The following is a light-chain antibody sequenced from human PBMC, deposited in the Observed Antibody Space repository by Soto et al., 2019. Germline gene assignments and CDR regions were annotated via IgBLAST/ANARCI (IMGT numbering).Light chain of an antibody. CDR3: SSYTSSSTPSVV. V-gene: IGLV2-14*01. CDR2: EVS. J-gene: IGLJ2*01. CDR1: SSDVGGYNY. Sequence: QSVLTQPASVSGSPGQSITISCTGTSSDVGGYNYVSWYQQHPGKAPKLMIYEVSNRPSGVSNRFSGSKSGNTTSLTISGLQAEDEADYYCSSYTSSSTPSVVFGGGTKLTV.